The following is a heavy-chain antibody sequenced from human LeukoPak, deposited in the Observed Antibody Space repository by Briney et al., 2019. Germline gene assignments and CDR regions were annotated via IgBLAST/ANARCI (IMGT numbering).Heavy chain of an antibody. D-gene: IGHD7-27*01. CDR3: ARAPLGAKLRLSAFDI. CDR1: GVSISSGGYY. V-gene: IGHV4-31*03. Sequence: PSQTLSLTCTVSGVSISSGGYYWSWIRQHPGKGLEWIGYIYYSGSTYYNPSLKSRVTISVDTSKNQFSLKVNSVTAADTAVYYCARAPLGAKLRLSAFDIWGQGTMVTVSS. J-gene: IGHJ3*02. CDR2: IYYSGST.